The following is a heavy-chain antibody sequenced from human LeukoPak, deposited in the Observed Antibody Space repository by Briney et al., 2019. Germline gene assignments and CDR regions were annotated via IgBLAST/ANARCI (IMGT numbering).Heavy chain of an antibody. CDR3: ARDYGGSSPFDY. D-gene: IGHD4-23*01. CDR2: IRYDGSNK. Sequence: GGSLRLSCAASGFTFSSYGMHWVRQAPGKGLEWVAFIRYDGSNKYYADSVKGRFTISRDNAKNSLYLQMNSLRDEDTAVYYCARDYGGSSPFDYWGQGTLVTVSS. V-gene: IGHV3-30*02. CDR1: GFTFSSYG. J-gene: IGHJ4*02.